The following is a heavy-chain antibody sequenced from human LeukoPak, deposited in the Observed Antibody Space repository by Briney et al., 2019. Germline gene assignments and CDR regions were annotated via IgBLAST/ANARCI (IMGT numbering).Heavy chain of an antibody. CDR3: ARGGGAFDI. CDR2: TYYRSKWSN. V-gene: IGHV6-1*01. CDR1: RDSVSNNSAA. J-gene: IGHJ3*02. Sequence: PSQTLSLTCAIFRDSVSNNSAAWNWIRQSPSRGLEWLGRTYYRSKWSNGYAVSVKSRITISPDTSKNQFSLQLNSVTPEDTAVYYCARGGGAFDIWGQGTMVTVSS.